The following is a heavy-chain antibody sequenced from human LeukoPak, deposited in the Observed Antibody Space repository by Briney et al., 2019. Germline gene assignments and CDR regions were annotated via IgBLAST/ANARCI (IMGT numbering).Heavy chain of an antibody. J-gene: IGHJ4*02. CDR3: AREIYGRFDF. Sequence: ASVKVSCTASGYTFTSFGISWVRQAPGQGLEWMGWINPYNGNTNYAQNFQGRVTLTTDTSTSTAYMELRSLRSDDTAMYYCAREIYGRFDFWGQGTLVTVSS. D-gene: IGHD4-17*01. CDR2: INPYNGNT. CDR1: GYTFTSFG. V-gene: IGHV1-18*01.